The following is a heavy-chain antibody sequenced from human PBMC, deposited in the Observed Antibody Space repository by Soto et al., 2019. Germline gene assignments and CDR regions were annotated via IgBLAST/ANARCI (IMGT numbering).Heavy chain of an antibody. CDR1: GFTFSSYA. V-gene: IGHV3-30-3*01. Sequence: GGSLRLSCAASGFTFSSYAMHWVRQAPGKGLEWVAVISYDGSNKYYADSVKGRFTISRDNSKNTLYLQMNSLRAEDTAVYYCARDRGYDFWSGYLIDYWGQGTLVTVSS. CDR3: ARDRGYDFWSGYLIDY. J-gene: IGHJ4*02. D-gene: IGHD3-3*01. CDR2: ISYDGSNK.